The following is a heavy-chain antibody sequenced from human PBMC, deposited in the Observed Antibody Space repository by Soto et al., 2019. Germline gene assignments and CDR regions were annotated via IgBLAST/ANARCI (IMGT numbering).Heavy chain of an antibody. CDR1: GGSISGYY. Sequence: SEPLSLTCTVSGGSISGYYWSWIRQSPGKGLEWVGHIYYSGSTNYNPSLKSRVTISVDTSKNQFSLKLSSVTAADTAVYYCATEKITGLSTYWCQATPVTVSS. J-gene: IGHJ4*02. V-gene: IGHV4-59*01. D-gene: IGHD2-8*02. CDR3: ATEKITGLSTY. CDR2: IYYSGST.